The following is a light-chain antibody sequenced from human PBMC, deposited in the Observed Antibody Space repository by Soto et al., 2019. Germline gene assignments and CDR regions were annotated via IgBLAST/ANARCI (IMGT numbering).Light chain of an antibody. V-gene: IGKV3-15*01. J-gene: IGKJ2*01. CDR3: QGYNEWPFT. CDR1: ESLSTY. Sequence: EIVMTQSPATLSVSPGERVTLSCRASESLSTYLAWYQQKPGQAPRLLIYVASTTATGIPARFGGSGSATDFTLTISSLQSEDFADYYCQGYNEWPFTFGQGTNLEI. CDR2: VAS.